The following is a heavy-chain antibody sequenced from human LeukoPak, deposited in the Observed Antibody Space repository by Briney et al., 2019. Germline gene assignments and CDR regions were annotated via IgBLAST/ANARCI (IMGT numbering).Heavy chain of an antibody. V-gene: IGHV3-15*07. CDR2: IKSKTDGGTT. CDR1: GFTFSNAW. J-gene: IGHJ4*02. CDR3: TTNYYDTSGYHSFDY. D-gene: IGHD3-22*01. Sequence: GGSLRLSCGASGFTFSNAWMNWVRQAPGKGLEWVGRIKSKTDGGTTDYATPVKGRFTLSRDDSKDTLYLQTSSLKTEDTAVYYCTTNYYDTSGYHSFDYWGQGTLVTVSS.